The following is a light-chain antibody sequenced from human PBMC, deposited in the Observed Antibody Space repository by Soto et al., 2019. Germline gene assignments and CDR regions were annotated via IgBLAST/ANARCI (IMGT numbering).Light chain of an antibody. CDR1: QSVSNNY. V-gene: IGKV3-20*01. CDR2: GAS. CDR3: QQYGSSGT. J-gene: IGKJ1*01. Sequence: EILLTQSPGTPSLSSGERATLSCMASQSVSNNYLAWYQQKPGQAPRLLIYGASNRATGIPDRFSGSGSGTDFTLTISRLEPEDFAVYYCQQYGSSGTFGQGTKVDI.